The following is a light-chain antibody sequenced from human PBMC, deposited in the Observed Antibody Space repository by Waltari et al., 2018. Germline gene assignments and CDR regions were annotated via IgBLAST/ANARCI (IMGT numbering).Light chain of an antibody. J-gene: IGKJ1*01. Sequence: DIQMTKFPTSLSASVEDRVTITCRASQTITNYLNWYQQKSGKAPRLLIYGASNLQGGVPSRFRGSGSGTDFTLTISNLQPEDFATYYCQQTYITPRTFGQGTKVEIK. V-gene: IGKV1-39*01. CDR3: QQTYITPRT. CDR1: QTITNY. CDR2: GAS.